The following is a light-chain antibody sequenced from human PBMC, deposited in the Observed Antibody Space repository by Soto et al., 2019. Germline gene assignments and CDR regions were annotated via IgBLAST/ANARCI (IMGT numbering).Light chain of an antibody. CDR2: GAY. Sequence: LVLTQSPGTLSLSPGERATLSCRASRSVTSNYLAWYQQRPGQGPRLLIYGAYNKATGIPDRFSGSGSGTDFTLTVSRLEPEDFAVYYCQNQDTFGQGTKLEIK. CDR3: QNQDT. J-gene: IGKJ2*01. CDR1: RSVTSNY. V-gene: IGKV3-20*01.